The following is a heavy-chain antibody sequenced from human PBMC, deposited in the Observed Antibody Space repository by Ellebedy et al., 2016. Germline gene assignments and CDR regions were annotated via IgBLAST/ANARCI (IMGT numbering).Heavy chain of an antibody. D-gene: IGHD3-10*01. J-gene: IGHJ6*03. V-gene: IGHV3-9*01. CDR1: GFTFDDYA. Sequence: SLKISXAASGFTFDDYAMHWVRQAPGKGLEWVSGISWNSGSIGYADSVKGRFTISRDNAKNSLYLQMNSLRAEDTALYYCAKDDYYDSGSLRYYYMDVWGKGTTVTVSS. CDR3: AKDDYYDSGSLRYYYMDV. CDR2: ISWNSGSI.